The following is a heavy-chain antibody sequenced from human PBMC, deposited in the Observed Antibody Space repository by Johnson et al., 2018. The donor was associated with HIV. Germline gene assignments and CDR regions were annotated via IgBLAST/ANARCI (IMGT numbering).Heavy chain of an antibody. D-gene: IGHD6-13*01. CDR2: INSDGSST. V-gene: IGHV3-74*01. CDR1: GFTFSSYW. J-gene: IGHJ3*02. Sequence: EQLVESGGGLVQPGGSLRLSCAASGFTFSSYWMHWVRQAPGKGLVWVSRINSDGSSTRYADSVKGRFTISRDNAKNTLYLKMNSLRAEDTAVEYCARVGSSWGRDAFDSWGQGTMVTVSS. CDR3: ARVGSSWGRDAFDS.